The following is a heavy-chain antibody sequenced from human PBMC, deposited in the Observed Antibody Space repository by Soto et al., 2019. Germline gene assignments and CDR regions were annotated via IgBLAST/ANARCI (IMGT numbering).Heavy chain of an antibody. CDR3: ARRYGYYFDY. V-gene: IGHV4-59*08. D-gene: IGHD4-17*01. J-gene: IGHJ4*02. Sequence: QVQLQESGPGLVKPSETLSLTCTVSGGSISSYYWSWIRQPPGKGLEWIWYIYYSGSTNYNPSLKSRVSISVDTSKNPLSLKLCCVTAADTAVYYCARRYGYYFDYWGQGTLVTVSS. CDR1: GGSISSYY. CDR2: IYYSGST.